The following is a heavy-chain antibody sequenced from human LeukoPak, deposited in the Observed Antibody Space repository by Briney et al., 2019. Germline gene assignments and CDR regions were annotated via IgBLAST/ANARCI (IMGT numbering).Heavy chain of an antibody. CDR1: GFTFSSYS. CDR2: ISSSSSYI. Sequence: PGGSLRLSCAASGFTFSSYSMNWVRQAPGKGLEWVSSISSSSSYIYYADSVKGRFTISRDNAKNSLYLQMNSLRAEDTAVYYCARGFGYDFGLYFHYWGQGTLVTVSS. CDR3: ARGFGYDFGLYFHY. J-gene: IGHJ4*02. D-gene: IGHD3-3*01. V-gene: IGHV3-21*01.